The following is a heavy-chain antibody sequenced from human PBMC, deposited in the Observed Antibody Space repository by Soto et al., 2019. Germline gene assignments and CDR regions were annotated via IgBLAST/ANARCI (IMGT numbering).Heavy chain of an antibody. Sequence: SETLSLTCTVSGGSISSYYWSWIRQPPGKGLEWIGYIYYSGSTNYNPSPKSRVTISVDTSKNQFSLKLSSVTAADTAVYYCARGGTGTTWEVLNWIDPSGQATLVTVSS. J-gene: IGHJ5*02. CDR1: GGSISSYY. CDR3: ARGGTGTTWEVLNWIDP. CDR2: IYYSGST. V-gene: IGHV4-59*01. D-gene: IGHD1-7*01.